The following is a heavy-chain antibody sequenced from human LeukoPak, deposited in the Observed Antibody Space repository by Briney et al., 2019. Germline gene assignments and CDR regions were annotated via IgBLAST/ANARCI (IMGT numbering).Heavy chain of an antibody. J-gene: IGHJ4*02. Sequence: PGGSLRLSCAASGFIFNTYAMTWVRQAPEKGLQWVSTISTSGRATYYADSVEGRFTISRDNSKNTLYLQMNSLRADDTAVYYCAKARGSSVYEPFDYWGQGTQVTVSP. D-gene: IGHD5/OR15-5a*01. V-gene: IGHV3-23*01. CDR3: AKARGSSVYEPFDY. CDR1: GFIFNTYA. CDR2: ISTSGRAT.